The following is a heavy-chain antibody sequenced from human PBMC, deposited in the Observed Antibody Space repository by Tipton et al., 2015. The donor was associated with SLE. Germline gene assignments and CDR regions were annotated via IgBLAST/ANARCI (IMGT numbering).Heavy chain of an antibody. CDR2: IYYSGST. CDR3: ARETSEDSSGHSDAFDI. CDR1: GGSISSHY. D-gene: IGHD6-19*01. V-gene: IGHV4-59*11. J-gene: IGHJ3*02. Sequence: TLSLTCTVSGGSISSHYWSWIRQPPGKGLEWIGYIYYSGSTNYNPSLKSRVTISVDTSKNQFSLKLSSVTAADTAVYYCARETSEDSSGHSDAFDIWGQGTMVTVSS.